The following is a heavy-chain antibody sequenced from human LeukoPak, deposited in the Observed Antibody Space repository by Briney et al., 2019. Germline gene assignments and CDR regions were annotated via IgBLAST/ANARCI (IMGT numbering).Heavy chain of an antibody. D-gene: IGHD2-21*02. CDR1: GYTFARYG. J-gene: IGHJ6*03. CDR3: ARVSDGGDLYHYYYYMDV. Sequence: ASVEVSCKASGYTFARYGVHWVRQAPGQGLEWMGWINTNTGNPTYAQGFTGRFIFSLDTSVSTAYLQITSLKAEDTAVYYCARVSDGGDLYHYYYYMDVWGKGTTVTVSS. V-gene: IGHV7-4-1*02. CDR2: INTNTGNP.